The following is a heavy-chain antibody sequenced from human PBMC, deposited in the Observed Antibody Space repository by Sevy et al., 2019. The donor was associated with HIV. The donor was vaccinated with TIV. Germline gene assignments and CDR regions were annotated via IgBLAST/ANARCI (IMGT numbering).Heavy chain of an antibody. J-gene: IGHJ4*02. CDR1: GFTFSSYG. CDR3: AKDLLGDYYDSSGVLDY. CDR2: ISYDGSDK. V-gene: IGHV3-30*18. D-gene: IGHD3-22*01. Sequence: GGSLRLSCAASGFTFSSYGMHWVRQAPGKGLEWVAVISYDGSDKFYADSEKGRFTISRDNSKNTVYLQMNSLGPEDAAVYYCAKDLLGDYYDSSGVLDYWGQGTLVTVSS.